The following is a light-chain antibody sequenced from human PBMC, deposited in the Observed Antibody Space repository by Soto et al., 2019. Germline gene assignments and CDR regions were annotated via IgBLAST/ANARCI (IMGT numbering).Light chain of an antibody. V-gene: IGKV3-15*01. CDR3: QQYDSTPWT. CDR2: GAS. Sequence: EIVMTQSPATLSMSPGERATLSCRASQSISTKVAWYQQKPGQAPRLLIYGASTRATGVPARFSGSGSGTEFTLSISSLQSEHFAVYYCQQYDSTPWTFGQGTRVESK. J-gene: IGKJ1*01. CDR1: QSISTK.